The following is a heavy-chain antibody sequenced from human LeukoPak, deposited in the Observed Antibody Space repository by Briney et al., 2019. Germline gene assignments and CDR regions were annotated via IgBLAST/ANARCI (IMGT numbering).Heavy chain of an antibody. D-gene: IGHD3-22*01. J-gene: IGHJ4*02. V-gene: IGHV4-59*01. Sequence: KPSETLSLTCTVSGGSIRSYYWTWIRQSPGKGLEWIGLIYYSGSTNYKASLKSRVTISVDTSRNEFSLKMSSVTAADTAVYYCARVSRYYDSSGYPDYWGPGTLVTVSS. CDR3: ARVSRYYDSSGYPDY. CDR2: IYYSGST. CDR1: GGSIRSYY.